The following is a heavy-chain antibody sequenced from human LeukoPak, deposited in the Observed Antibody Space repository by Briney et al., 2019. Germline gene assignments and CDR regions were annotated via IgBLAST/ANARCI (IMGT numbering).Heavy chain of an antibody. D-gene: IGHD1-26*01. J-gene: IGHJ3*02. CDR2: FDPEDGET. Sequence: PGGSLRLSCAASGFTFSRNGMHWVRQAPGKGLEWMGGFDPEDGETIYAQKFQGRVTMTEDTSTDTAYMELSSLRSEDTAVYYCATESYSGSYSYAFDIWGQGTMVTVSS. CDR1: GFTFSRNG. V-gene: IGHV1-24*01. CDR3: ATESYSGSYSYAFDI.